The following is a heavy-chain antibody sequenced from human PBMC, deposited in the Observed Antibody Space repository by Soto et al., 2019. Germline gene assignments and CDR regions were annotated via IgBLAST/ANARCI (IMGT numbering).Heavy chain of an antibody. CDR3: ASHYDMWSGYLSPVDY. D-gene: IGHD3-3*01. V-gene: IGHV3-11*01. J-gene: IGHJ4*02. CDR2: IDTSGTKI. CDR1: GYTFSDYC. Sequence: QVQLVESGGDLVKPGGSLRLSCAASGYTFSDYCMSWIRQAPGEGLEWISYIDTSGTKIYYADSVKGRFTITRDNAKNSLYLEMNSLRDEDTAVYYCASHYDMWSGYLSPVDYWGQGTLVTVSS.